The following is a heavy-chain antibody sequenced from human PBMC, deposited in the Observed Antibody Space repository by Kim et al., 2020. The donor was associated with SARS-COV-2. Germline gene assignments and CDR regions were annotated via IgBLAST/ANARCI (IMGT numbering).Heavy chain of an antibody. CDR2: ISQSGQST. CDR1: GFIFSNYA. J-gene: IGHJ4*02. CDR3: VKESRGASTGNSFDF. V-gene: IGHV3-23*01. Sequence: GGSLRLSCAASGFIFSNYAMSWVRQGPGKGLEWISAISQSGQSTYYADSVRGRFTISRDNAKNTLSVLLSSLRDEDTALYYCVKESRGASTGNSFDFWGQGTLVTVSS. D-gene: IGHD2-2*01.